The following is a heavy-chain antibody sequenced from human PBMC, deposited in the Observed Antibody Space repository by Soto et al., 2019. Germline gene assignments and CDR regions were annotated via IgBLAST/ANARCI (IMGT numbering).Heavy chain of an antibody. CDR2: IIPIFGTA. D-gene: IGHD5-18*01. J-gene: IGHJ6*02. CDR1: GGTFSSYA. Sequence: QVQLVQSGAEVKKPGSSVKVSCKASGGTFSSYAISWVRQAPGQGLERMGGIIPIFGTANYAQKFQGRVTTTADEATSTAYMELSSLRSEDTAVYYCAREEYSYGYAAGDYYGMDVWGQGTTVTVSS. V-gene: IGHV1-69*12. CDR3: AREEYSYGYAAGDYYGMDV.